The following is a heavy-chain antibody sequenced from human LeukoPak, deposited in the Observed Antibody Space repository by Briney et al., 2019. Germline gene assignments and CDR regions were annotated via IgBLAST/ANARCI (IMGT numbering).Heavy chain of an antibody. V-gene: IGHV3-21*01. J-gene: IGHJ3*02. Sequence: GSLRLSCAASGFTFSSDSMIWVRQAPGKGLEWVSSISSTGAYIYYADSLKGRFTISRDNAKNSLYLQMNSLRADDTAVYYCAKSMTSSAFDIWGQGTMVTVSS. CDR3: AKSMTSSAFDI. CDR2: ISSTGAYI. CDR1: GFTFSSDS. D-gene: IGHD2-21*02.